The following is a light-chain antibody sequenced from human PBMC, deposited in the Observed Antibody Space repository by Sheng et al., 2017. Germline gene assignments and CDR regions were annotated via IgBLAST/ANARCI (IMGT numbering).Light chain of an antibody. CDR2: AAS. V-gene: IGKV1-27*01. J-gene: IGKJ4*01. CDR3: QQFNSYPLT. CDR1: QDITNY. Sequence: DIQMTQSPSSLSASVGDRVTITCRASQDITNYLAWYQQRPGKVPMLLIYAASTLQSGVPSRFSGSGSGTDFTLTISSLQPEDVATYYCQQFNSYPLTFGGGTKVEIK.